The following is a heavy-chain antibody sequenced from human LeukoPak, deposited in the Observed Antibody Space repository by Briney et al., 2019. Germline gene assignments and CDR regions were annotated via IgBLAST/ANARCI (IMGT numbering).Heavy chain of an antibody. CDR3: ASSYYDILTGYYLDAFDI. Sequence: ASVKVSCKASGDTFNNYNVNWVRQAPGQGLEWMGGITPIFGTANYAQKFQGRVTITADKSTSTAYMELSSLRSEDTAVYYCASSYYDILTGYYLDAFDIWGQGTMVTVSS. CDR1: GDTFNNYN. D-gene: IGHD3-9*01. J-gene: IGHJ3*02. CDR2: ITPIFGTA. V-gene: IGHV1-69*06.